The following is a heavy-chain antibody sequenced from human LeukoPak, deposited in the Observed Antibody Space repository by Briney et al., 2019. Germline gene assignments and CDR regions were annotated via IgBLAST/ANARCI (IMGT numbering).Heavy chain of an antibody. D-gene: IGHD2-15*01. V-gene: IGHV1-69*13. CDR1: GGTFSSYA. J-gene: IGHJ4*02. CDR3: ARGQYCSGGSCYPADYFDY. Sequence: APVKVSCKASGGTFSSYAISWVRQAPGQGLEWMGGIIPIFGTANYAQKFQGRVTITADESTSTAYMELSSLRSEDTAVYYCARGQYCSGGSCYPADYFDYWGRGTLVTVSS. CDR2: IIPIFGTA.